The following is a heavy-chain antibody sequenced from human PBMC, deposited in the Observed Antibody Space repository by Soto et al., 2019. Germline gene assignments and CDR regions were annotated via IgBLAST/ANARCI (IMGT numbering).Heavy chain of an antibody. Sequence: PSETLSLTCTVSGVSISSSSYYWGWIRQPPGKGLEWIGSIYYSGSTYYNPSLKSRVTISVDTSKNQFSLKLSSVTAADTAVYYCARQSGYDMYYFDYWGQGTLVTVSS. V-gene: IGHV4-39*01. CDR3: ARQSGYDMYYFDY. CDR2: IYYSGST. D-gene: IGHD5-12*01. J-gene: IGHJ4*02. CDR1: GVSISSSSYY.